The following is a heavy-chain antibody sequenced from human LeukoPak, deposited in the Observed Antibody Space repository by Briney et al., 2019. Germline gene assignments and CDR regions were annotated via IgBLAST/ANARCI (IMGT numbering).Heavy chain of an antibody. V-gene: IGHV3-66*01. J-gene: IGHJ4*02. D-gene: IGHD1-26*01. CDR1: GVTVSSNC. CDR3: ARSRKWGDYYFDY. CDR2: IYSGGST. Sequence: PGGSLRLSCPASGVTVSSNCMSWVRQAPGKGLEWVSVIYSGGSTYYADSVKGRFTISRDNSNNTLYLQMNSLRAEDTAVYYCARSRKWGDYYFDYWGQGTLVTVSS.